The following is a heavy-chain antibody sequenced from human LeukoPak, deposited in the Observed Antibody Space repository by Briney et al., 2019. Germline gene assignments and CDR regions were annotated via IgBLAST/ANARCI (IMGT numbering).Heavy chain of an antibody. CDR3: ARDLAMYSPDLDY. CDR1: GYTFTDYY. V-gene: IGHV1-2*02. J-gene: IGHJ4*02. D-gene: IGHD1-26*01. CDR2: INPKTGVT. Sequence: GDSVKVSCKASGYTFTDYYLHWVRQAPGHGLEWMGWINPKTGVTKYAQNFQGRVTMTRDTSISTAYMEVSRLRSDDTAVFYCARDLAMYSPDLDYWGQGTLVTVSS.